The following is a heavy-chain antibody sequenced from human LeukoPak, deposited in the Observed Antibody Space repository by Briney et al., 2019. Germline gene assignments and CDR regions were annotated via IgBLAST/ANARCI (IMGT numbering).Heavy chain of an antibody. CDR3: AKTRRRRLGELSSTPPLDY. CDR1: GFTFTNYA. Sequence: QAGGSLRLSCAASGFTFTNYAMTWVRQAPGKGLEWVSAISGSGGSTYYADSVKGRFTISRDNSKNTLYLQMNSLRAEDTAVYYCAKTRRRRLGELSSTPPLDYWGQGTLVTVSS. J-gene: IGHJ4*02. V-gene: IGHV3-23*01. D-gene: IGHD3-16*02. CDR2: ISGSGGST.